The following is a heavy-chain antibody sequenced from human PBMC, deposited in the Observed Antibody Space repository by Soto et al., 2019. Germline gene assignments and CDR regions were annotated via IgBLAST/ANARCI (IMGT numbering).Heavy chain of an antibody. CDR1: GFTFSSYG. J-gene: IGHJ4*02. CDR2: ISYDGSNK. CDR3: AKDLSVVVAATSYYFDY. D-gene: IGHD2-15*01. V-gene: IGHV3-30*18. Sequence: HPGGSLRLSCAASGFTFSSYGMHWVRQAPGKGLEWVAVISYDGSNKYYADSVKGRFTISRDNSKNTLYLQMNSLRAEDTAVYYCAKDLSVVVAATSYYFDYWGQGTLVTVSS.